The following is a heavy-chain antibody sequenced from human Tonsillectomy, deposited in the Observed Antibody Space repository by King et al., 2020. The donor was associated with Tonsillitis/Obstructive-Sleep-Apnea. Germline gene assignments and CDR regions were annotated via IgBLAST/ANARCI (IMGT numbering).Heavy chain of an antibody. V-gene: IGHV4-39*01. J-gene: IGHJ5*02. CDR1: GDSISSSSYY. CDR2: IYYSGST. D-gene: IGHD6-19*01. CDR3: ARHARVAVAGTGWFDP. Sequence: QLQESGPGLVKPSETLSLTCTVSGDSISSSSYYWGWIRQPPGKGLEWIGSIYYSGSTYYNPSLKSRVTISVDTSKNQFSLKLSSVTAADTAVYYCARHARVAVAGTGWFDPWGQGTLVTVSS.